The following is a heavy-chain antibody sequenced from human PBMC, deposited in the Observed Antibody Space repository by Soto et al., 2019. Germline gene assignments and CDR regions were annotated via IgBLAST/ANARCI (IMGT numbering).Heavy chain of an antibody. D-gene: IGHD2-2*01. J-gene: IGHJ4*02. V-gene: IGHV4-38-2*02. CDR2: IFHSGIT. CDR3: ARDYGYCSSSTCRDY. CDR1: GYSISSGYY. Sequence: KTSETLSLTCAVSGYSISSGYYWGWIRQPPGKGLEWIGSIFHSGITYYNPSLKSRVTISVDTSKNQFSLNLSSVTAADTAVYFCARDYGYCSSSTCRDYWGQGTLVTVSS.